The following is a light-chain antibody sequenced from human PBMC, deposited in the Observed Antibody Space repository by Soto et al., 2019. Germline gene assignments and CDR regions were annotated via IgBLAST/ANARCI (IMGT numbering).Light chain of an antibody. Sequence: DIQLTQSPSFLSASVGDRVTITCRASQDTRSYLAWYQQKPGKAPKLLIYVASTLQSGVPSRFSGSGSGTEFTLTISSLQPDDFATYYCQQYNSYSRTFGQGTKLEIK. CDR2: VAS. J-gene: IGKJ2*01. CDR1: QDTRSY. V-gene: IGKV1-9*01. CDR3: QQYNSYSRT.